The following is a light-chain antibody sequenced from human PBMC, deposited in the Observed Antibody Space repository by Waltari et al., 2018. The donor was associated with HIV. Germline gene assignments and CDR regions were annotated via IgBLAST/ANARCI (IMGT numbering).Light chain of an antibody. CDR3: HQYNNWPYT. Sequence: MMQSPDILPVSPGEGVTLTCRASQSVNTNVAWYQQRPGQAPRLLIDGASTRAAGFPARFSGGGSGTEFTLTISSLQSEDFALYFCHQYNNWPYTFGQGTKLDIK. CDR2: GAS. J-gene: IGKJ2*01. CDR1: QSVNTN. V-gene: IGKV3-15*01.